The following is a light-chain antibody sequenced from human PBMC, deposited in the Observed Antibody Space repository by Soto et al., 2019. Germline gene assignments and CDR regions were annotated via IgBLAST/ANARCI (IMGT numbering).Light chain of an antibody. CDR2: EVS. CDR3: SSYTGSSTLV. CDR1: SGGVGAYNY. Sequence: QSALTQPASVSGSPGQSITISCTGTSGGVGAYNYVSWYQQHPGKAPKFMIYEVSNRPSGVSNRFSGSKSGNTASLTISGLQAEDEADYYCSSYTGSSTLVFGTGTKVTDL. J-gene: IGLJ1*01. V-gene: IGLV2-14*01.